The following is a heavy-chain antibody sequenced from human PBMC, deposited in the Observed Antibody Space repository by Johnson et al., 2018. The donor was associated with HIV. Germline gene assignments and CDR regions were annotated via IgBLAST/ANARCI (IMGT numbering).Heavy chain of an antibody. V-gene: IGHV3-11*04. CDR3: ARAINDAFDI. J-gene: IGHJ3*02. Sequence: QVLLVESGGGLVQPGGSLRLSCAASGFTFSDYYMIWIRQAPGKGLEWLSYITSSGTSSYYADSVKGRLTISSDNAKNSLYLQMNSLRAEDTAVYFCARAINDAFDIWGQGTMVTVSS. CDR1: GFTFSDYY. CDR2: ITSSGTSS.